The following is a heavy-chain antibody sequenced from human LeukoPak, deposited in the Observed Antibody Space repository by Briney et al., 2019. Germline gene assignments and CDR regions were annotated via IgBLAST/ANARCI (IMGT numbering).Heavy chain of an antibody. Sequence: GGSLRLSCTASGFTFSDFGIHWVRQAPGKGLDWVAGISYDGNPKYYADSVRGRFIISRDNSNNTLYLQLNSLRPDDTAVYYCAKVRALYGRGFYAMDVWGQGTTVTVAS. D-gene: IGHD2-8*01. CDR3: AKVRALYGRGFYAMDV. CDR2: ISYDGNPK. J-gene: IGHJ6*02. V-gene: IGHV3-30*18. CDR1: GFTFSDFG.